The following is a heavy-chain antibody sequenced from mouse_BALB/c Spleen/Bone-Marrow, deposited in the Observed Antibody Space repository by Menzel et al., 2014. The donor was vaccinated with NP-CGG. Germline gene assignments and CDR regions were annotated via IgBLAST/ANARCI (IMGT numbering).Heavy chain of an antibody. V-gene: IGHV14-3*02. D-gene: IGHD1-1*01. CDR1: GFNIKDTY. CDR2: IDPANGNT. J-gene: IGHJ2*01. CDR3: ASYYYGYYFDY. Sequence: VQLKQSGAELVKPGASVRLSCTASGFNIKDTYIHWVKQRPEQVLEWIGRIDPANGNTKYDPKFQGKATITADTSSNTAYLQLSSLTSEDTAVYYCASYYYGYYFDYWSQGTTLTVSS.